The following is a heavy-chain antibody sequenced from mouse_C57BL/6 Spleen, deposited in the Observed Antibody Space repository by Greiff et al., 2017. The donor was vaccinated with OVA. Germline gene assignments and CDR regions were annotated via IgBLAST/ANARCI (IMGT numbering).Heavy chain of an antibody. CDR2: IYPSDSET. CDR1: GYTFTSYW. CDR3: ARGGDYPFAY. V-gene: IGHV1-61*01. D-gene: IGHD2-4*01. J-gene: IGHJ3*01. Sequence: QVQLQQSGAELVRPGSSVKLSCKASGYTFTSYWMAWVKQRPGQGLEWIGNIYPSDSETHYNQKFKDKATLTVDKSSSTAYMQLSSLTSEDSAVYYCARGGDYPFAYWGQGTLVTVSA.